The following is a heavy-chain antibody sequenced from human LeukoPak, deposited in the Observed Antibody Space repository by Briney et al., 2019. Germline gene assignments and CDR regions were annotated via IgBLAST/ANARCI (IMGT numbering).Heavy chain of an antibody. D-gene: IGHD6-25*01. CDR3: ARRNFSGWVGFDY. CDR1: GGSIRSTNW. CDR2: ISLSGQT. J-gene: IGHJ4*02. Sequence: SETLSLTCGVSGGSIRSTNWWSWVRQPPGQGLEWIGEISLSGQTNFNPSLNGRVTMSLDESRNQLSLTLTSVTAADTAVYYCARRNFSGWVGFDYWGQGTVVTVSS. V-gene: IGHV4/OR15-8*02.